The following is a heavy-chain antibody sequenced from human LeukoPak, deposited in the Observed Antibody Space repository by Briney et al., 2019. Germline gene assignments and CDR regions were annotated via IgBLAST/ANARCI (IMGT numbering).Heavy chain of an antibody. CDR2: ISGSGGST. CDR1: GFTFSRYA. V-gene: IGHV3-23*01. CDR3: EGGGSDHVWGSYRGDY. J-gene: IGHJ4*02. D-gene: IGHD3-16*02. Sequence: GGSLRLSCAASGFTFSRYAMTWVRQGPGKGLEWLSAISGSGGSTYYADSVKGRFTISRDNSKNTLYLQMNSLRAEDTAVYYGEGGGSDHVWGSYRGDYWGQGTLVTVSS.